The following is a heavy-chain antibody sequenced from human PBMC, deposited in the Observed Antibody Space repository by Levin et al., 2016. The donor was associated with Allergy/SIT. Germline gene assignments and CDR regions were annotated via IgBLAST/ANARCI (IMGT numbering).Heavy chain of an antibody. V-gene: IGHV3-74*01. J-gene: IGHJ4*02. CDR3: ARSPWSLALDY. Sequence: GESLKISCAASGFTFSSYWMHWVRQAPGKGLVWVSRINSDGSSTSYADSVKGRFTISRDNAKNTLYLQMNSLRAEDTAVYYCARSPWSLALDYWGQGTLVTVSS. D-gene: IGHD3-3*01. CDR2: INSDGSST. CDR1: GFTFSSYW.